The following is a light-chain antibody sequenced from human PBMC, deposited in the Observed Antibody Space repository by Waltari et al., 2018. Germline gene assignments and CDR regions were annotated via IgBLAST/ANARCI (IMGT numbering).Light chain of an antibody. J-gene: IGLJ2*01. Sequence: QSALTQPASVSGSHGQSITISCTRTTNDVGSYNLVSWYQQHPGKAPKLMIYEGTKRPSGVSDRFSGSKSGNTASLTISGLLAEDEADYYCCSYAASNTVIFGGGTLLTVL. CDR1: TNDVGSYNL. CDR3: CSYAASNTVI. V-gene: IGLV2-23*01. CDR2: EGT.